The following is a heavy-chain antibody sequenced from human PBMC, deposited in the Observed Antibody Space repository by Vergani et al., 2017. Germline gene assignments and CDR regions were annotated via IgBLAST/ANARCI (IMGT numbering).Heavy chain of an antibody. CDR3: ARSRIVATIKDTIDY. D-gene: IGHD5-12*01. CDR1: GYTFTSYY. J-gene: IGHJ4*02. CDR2: INPSGGST. Sequence: QVQLVQSGAEVKKPGASVKVSCKASGYTFTSYYMHWVRQAPGQGLEWMGIINPSGGSTSYAQKFQGRVTMTRDTSTSTVYMELSSLRSEDTAVYYCARSRIVATIKDTIDYWGQGTLVTVSS. V-gene: IGHV1-46*01.